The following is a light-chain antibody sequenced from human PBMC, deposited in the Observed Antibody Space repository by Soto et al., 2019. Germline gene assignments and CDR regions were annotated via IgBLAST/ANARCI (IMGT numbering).Light chain of an antibody. CDR2: GAS. Sequence: EIVLTQSPGTLSLSPGERATLSCRASQSVSSNLAWYQQKPGQAPRLLIYGASTRATGIPARFSGSGSGTEFTLPISSLQSEDFAVYYCQQYNNWPLRTFGQGTKVDI. CDR3: QQYNNWPLRT. J-gene: IGKJ1*01. V-gene: IGKV3-15*01. CDR1: QSVSSN.